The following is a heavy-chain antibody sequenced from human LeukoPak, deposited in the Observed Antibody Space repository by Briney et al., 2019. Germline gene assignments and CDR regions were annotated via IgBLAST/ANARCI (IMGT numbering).Heavy chain of an antibody. D-gene: IGHD2-15*01. Sequence: SQTLSLTCTVSGGSISSGSYYWSWIRQPAGKGLEWIGRIYTSGSTNYNPSLKSRVTISVDTSKNQFSLKLSSVTAADTAVYYCAREPLMTPGFGAFDIWGQGTMVTVSS. CDR1: GGSISSGSYY. J-gene: IGHJ3*02. CDR2: IYTSGST. V-gene: IGHV4-61*02. CDR3: AREPLMTPGFGAFDI.